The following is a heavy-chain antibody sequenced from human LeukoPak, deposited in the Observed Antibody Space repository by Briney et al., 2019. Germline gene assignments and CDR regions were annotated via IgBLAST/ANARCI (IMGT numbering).Heavy chain of an antibody. Sequence: GGSLRLSCAASGFTFSSYSMNWVRQAPGKGLEWVSSISSSSSYIYYADSVKGRFTISRDNAKNSLYLQMNSLRAEDTAVYYCARDQPFYCGGDCYNRYYFDYWGQGTLVTVSS. D-gene: IGHD2-21*01. CDR2: ISSSSSYI. V-gene: IGHV3-21*01. CDR3: ARDQPFYCGGDCYNRYYFDY. CDR1: GFTFSSYS. J-gene: IGHJ4*02.